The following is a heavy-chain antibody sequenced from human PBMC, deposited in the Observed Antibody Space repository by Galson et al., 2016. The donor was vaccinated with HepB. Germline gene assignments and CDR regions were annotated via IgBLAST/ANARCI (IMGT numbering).Heavy chain of an antibody. J-gene: IGHJ4*02. CDR3: ARVEGLLFLFDQ. D-gene: IGHD2-15*01. V-gene: IGHV1-18*01. Sequence: SVKVSCKASGYTFNSFGIAWVRQAPGQGLEWMAWISAFNGNTNYAQNFQGRVALTTETSTGTAYMELRSLRSDDTAVYYCARVEGLLFLFDQWGQGTLVTVSS. CDR2: ISAFNGNT. CDR1: GYTFNSFG.